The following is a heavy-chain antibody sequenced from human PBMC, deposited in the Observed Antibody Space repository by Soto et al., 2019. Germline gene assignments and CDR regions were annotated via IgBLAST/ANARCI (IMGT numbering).Heavy chain of an antibody. V-gene: IGHV4-61*01. CDR3: ARLDCVRASCQFDY. Sequence: SETLSLTCAVSGASVSSDTHYWSWIRQSPGKGLEWIGYIYYSGSTNNNPSLIRRVTMSIDTAKNEFSLKLSSVTVADTAVYYCARLDCVRASCQFDYWGQGSLVTVSS. J-gene: IGHJ4*02. D-gene: IGHD2-2*01. CDR2: IYYSGST. CDR1: GASVSSDTHY.